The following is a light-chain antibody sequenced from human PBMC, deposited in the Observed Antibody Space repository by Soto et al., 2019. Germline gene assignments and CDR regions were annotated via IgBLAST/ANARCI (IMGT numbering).Light chain of an antibody. V-gene: IGKV1-9*01. CDR3: QQLYSNLPWT. CDR1: QGISSY. CDR2: AAS. J-gene: IGKJ1*01. Sequence: DIQLTQSPSFLSASVGDRVTITCRASQGISSYLAWYQQKPGKAPKLLIYAASTLQSGVPSRFSGSGSGTDFTLTISSLQPEDLATYYCQQLYSNLPWTFGQGTKVEIK.